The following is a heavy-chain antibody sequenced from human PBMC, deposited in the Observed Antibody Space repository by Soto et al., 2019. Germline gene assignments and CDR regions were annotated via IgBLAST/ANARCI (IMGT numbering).Heavy chain of an antibody. Sequence: VQLVETGGGLIQPGGSLRLSCLASGFSVTTNYIIWVRQPPGKGLEWVSTTFTGGSTHYADSVKDRFSISRDNSKNTVYLQMNNLRVEDTAVYYCAKKPPSSIQGWAFGMDVWGQGTTVSVSS. CDR2: TFTGGST. CDR1: GFSVTTNY. CDR3: AKKPPSSIQGWAFGMDV. J-gene: IGHJ6*02. D-gene: IGHD1-26*01. V-gene: IGHV3-53*02.